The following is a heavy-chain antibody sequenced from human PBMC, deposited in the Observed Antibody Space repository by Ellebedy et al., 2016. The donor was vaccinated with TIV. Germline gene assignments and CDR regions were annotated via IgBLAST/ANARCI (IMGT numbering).Heavy chain of an antibody. V-gene: IGHV4-34*01. Sequence: MPSETLSLTCAVYGGSFDPSYWSWIRQPPGKGLERIGEINHSGPTTYSPSLRSRATISLDTSKNELSLEVTSVTAADTAMYYCVWGSYYDYWGQGTLVSVSS. CDR3: VWGSYYDY. CDR2: INHSGPT. CDR1: GGSFDPSY. D-gene: IGHD3-16*01. J-gene: IGHJ4*02.